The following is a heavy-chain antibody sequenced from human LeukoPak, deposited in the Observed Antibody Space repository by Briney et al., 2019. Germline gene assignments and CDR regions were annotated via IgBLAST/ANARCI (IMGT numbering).Heavy chain of an antibody. D-gene: IGHD5-24*01. V-gene: IGHV4-39*07. Sequence: SETLSLTCTVSGGSISSSSYYWGWIRQPPGKGLEWIGFIYYSGTTYYNPSLKSRVIISVDTSKNQFSLKLSSVTAADTAVYYCARGDGYRSYFDYWGQGTLVTVSS. CDR3: ARGDGYRSYFDY. J-gene: IGHJ4*02. CDR2: IYYSGTT. CDR1: GGSISSSSYY.